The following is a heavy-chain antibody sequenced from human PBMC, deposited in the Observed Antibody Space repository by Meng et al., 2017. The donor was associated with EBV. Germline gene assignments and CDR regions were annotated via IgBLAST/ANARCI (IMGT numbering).Heavy chain of an antibody. CDR3: ARVSPKRYFDYLAPPDY. J-gene: IGHJ4*02. D-gene: IGHD3-9*01. Sequence: QVQLQQWGAGRLKPSEXLSLMCAVYGGSVNGYFWSWIRQPPGKGLEWIGELHHSGSTNYNPSLKSRLRISVDTSKNQFSLNLTSVTAADTAVYYCARVSPKRYFDYLAPPDYWGQGTLVTVSS. V-gene: IGHV4-34*01. CDR2: LHHSGST. CDR1: GGSVNGYF.